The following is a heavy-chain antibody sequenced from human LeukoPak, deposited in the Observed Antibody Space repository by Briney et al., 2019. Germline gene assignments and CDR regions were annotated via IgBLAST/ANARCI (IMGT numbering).Heavy chain of an antibody. D-gene: IGHD6-13*01. V-gene: IGHV3-74*01. CDR1: VFTFSSYW. CDR3: AREKHRGYSSSWYNWFDP. CDR2: SNSDGSST. Sequence: GGSLRLSCAATVFTFSSYWMHWVRQATGKGLVWVSRSNSDGSSTSYADSVKGRFTISRDNAKNTLYLQMNSLRAEDTAVYYCAREKHRGYSSSWYNWFDPWGQGTLVTVSS. J-gene: IGHJ5*02.